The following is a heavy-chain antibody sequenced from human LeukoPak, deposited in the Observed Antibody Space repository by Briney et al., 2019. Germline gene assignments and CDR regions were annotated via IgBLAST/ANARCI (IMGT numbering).Heavy chain of an antibody. CDR1: GGSFSGYY. CDR2: IYYSGST. J-gene: IGHJ4*02. D-gene: IGHD6-19*01. CDR3: ARAIAVAGTCGFDY. Sequence: SETLSLTCAVYGGSFSGYYWSWIRQPPGKGLEWIGSIYYSGSTYYNPSLKSRVTISVDTSKNQFSLKLSSVTAADTAVYYCARAIAVAGTCGFDYWGQGTLVTVSS. V-gene: IGHV4-34*01.